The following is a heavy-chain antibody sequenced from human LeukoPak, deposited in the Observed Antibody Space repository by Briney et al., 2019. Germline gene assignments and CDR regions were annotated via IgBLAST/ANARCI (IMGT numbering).Heavy chain of an antibody. V-gene: IGHV3-7*03. D-gene: IGHD3-3*01. J-gene: IGHJ4*02. Sequence: GGSLRLSCVASGFTFGKYWMSWVRQAPGKGLEWVANIKLDGSEKNYVDSVKGRFTISRDNTKNSLYLQMNGLRAEDTAVFYCAKDQYDTWSRRGNFDSWGQGTLVIVSS. CDR1: GFTFGKYW. CDR3: AKDQYDTWSRRGNFDS. CDR2: IKLDGSEK.